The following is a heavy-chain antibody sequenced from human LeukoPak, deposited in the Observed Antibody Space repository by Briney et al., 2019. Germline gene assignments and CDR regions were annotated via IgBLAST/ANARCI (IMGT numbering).Heavy chain of an antibody. J-gene: IGHJ6*02. CDR3: ATRSLQRRYYYYYGMDV. V-gene: IGHV3-23*01. D-gene: IGHD5-24*01. CDR1: GFTFSSYA. CDR2: ISGSGGST. Sequence: GGSLRLSCAASGFTFSSYAMSWVRQAPGKGLEWVSAISGSGGSTYYADSVKGRFTISRDNSKNTLYLQMNSLRAEDTAVYYCATRSLQRRYYYYYGMDVWGQGTTVTVSS.